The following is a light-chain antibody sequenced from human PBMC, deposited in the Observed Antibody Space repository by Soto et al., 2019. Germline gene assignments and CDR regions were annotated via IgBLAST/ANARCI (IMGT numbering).Light chain of an antibody. CDR1: QSVGSNY. Sequence: EIVLTQSPGTLSLSPGERATLYCRASQSVGSNYLAWYQQKPGQAPRVLIYGASSRATGIPDRFSGSGSGADFTLTISSLEPEDFAVYYCQQRSNWPLTFGGGTKVEIK. CDR2: GAS. CDR3: QQRSNWPLT. J-gene: IGKJ4*01. V-gene: IGKV3D-20*02.